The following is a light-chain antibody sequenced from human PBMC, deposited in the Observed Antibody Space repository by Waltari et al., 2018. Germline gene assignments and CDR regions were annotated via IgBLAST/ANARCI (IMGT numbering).Light chain of an antibody. V-gene: IGKV3-15*01. J-gene: IGKJ2*01. Sequence: ELVMTQSPATLSVSPGERATLPCRASQSFSSNLAWYQQKPGQAPRLLIYGASTRASGISARFSGSGSGTEFTLTISSLQSEDFAVYYCLQYNNWPPYTFGQGTKLEI. CDR1: QSFSSN. CDR3: LQYNNWPPYT. CDR2: GAS.